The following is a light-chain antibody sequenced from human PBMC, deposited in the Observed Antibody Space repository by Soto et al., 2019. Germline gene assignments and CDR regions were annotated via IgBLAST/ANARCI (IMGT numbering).Light chain of an antibody. V-gene: IGLV2-23*01. Sequence: QSALTQPASVSGSPGQSITISCTGSSSDVGSYNCVSWYQQHPGKAPKLMIYEDSKRPSGVSNRFSGSKSGNTASLTISGLQAEDEADYYCCSYAGGTTWVFGGGTKLTVL. J-gene: IGLJ3*02. CDR2: EDS. CDR3: CSYAGGTTWV. CDR1: SSDVGSYNC.